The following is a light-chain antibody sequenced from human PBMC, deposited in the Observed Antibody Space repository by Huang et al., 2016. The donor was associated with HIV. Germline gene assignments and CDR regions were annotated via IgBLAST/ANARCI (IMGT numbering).Light chain of an antibody. J-gene: IGKJ4*01. V-gene: IGKV3-15*01. CDR3: HQYNNWLLS. CDR2: GSS. CDR1: RSVSTN. Sequence: IVMTQSPATLSVSPGERVTLSCRANRSVSTNLAWYQQRPGQAPMLLIYGSSTRAPCIPARFSGSGSGTDFSLTISSLQSEDFALYYCHQYNNWLLSFGGGTRVDI.